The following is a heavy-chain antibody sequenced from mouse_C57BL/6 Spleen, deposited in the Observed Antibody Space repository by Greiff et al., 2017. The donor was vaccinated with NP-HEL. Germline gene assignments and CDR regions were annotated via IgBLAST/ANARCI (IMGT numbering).Heavy chain of an antibody. J-gene: IGHJ3*01. Sequence: QVQLQQSGAELVKPGASVKLSCKASGYTFTSYWMHWVKQRPGQGLEWIGMIHPNSGSTNYNEKFKSKATLTVDKSSSTAYMQLSSLTSEDSAVYYCARAYYSNSWFAYWGQGTLVTVSA. CDR1: GYTFTSYW. CDR3: ARAYYSNSWFAY. D-gene: IGHD2-5*01. CDR2: IHPNSGST. V-gene: IGHV1-64*01.